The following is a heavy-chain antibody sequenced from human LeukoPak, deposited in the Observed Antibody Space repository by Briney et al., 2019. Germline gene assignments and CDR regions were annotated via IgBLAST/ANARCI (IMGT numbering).Heavy chain of an antibody. CDR3: ARDRDDFWSGIDY. Sequence: GGSLRLSCAASGFTFSSYSMNWVRQAPGKGLEWVSSISSSSRYIYYAESVKGRFTISRDNAKNSLYLQMNSLSAEETAVYYCARDRDDFWSGIDYWGQGTLVTVSS. D-gene: IGHD3-3*01. CDR1: GFTFSSYS. J-gene: IGHJ4*02. CDR2: ISSSSRYI. V-gene: IGHV3-21*01.